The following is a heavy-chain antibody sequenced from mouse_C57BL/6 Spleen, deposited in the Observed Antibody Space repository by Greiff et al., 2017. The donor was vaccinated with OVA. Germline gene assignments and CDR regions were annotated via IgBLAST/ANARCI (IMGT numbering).Heavy chain of an antibody. V-gene: IGHV1-22*01. Sequence: VQLQQSGPELVKPGASVKMSCKASGYTFTDYNMHWVKQSHGKSLEWIGYINPNNGGTSYNQKFKGKATLTVNKSSSTAYMELRSLTSEDSAVYYCARRGFYSNSYYYAMDYWGQGTSVTVSS. J-gene: IGHJ4*01. CDR1: GYTFTDYN. CDR2: INPNNGGT. D-gene: IGHD2-5*01. CDR3: ARRGFYSNSYYYAMDY.